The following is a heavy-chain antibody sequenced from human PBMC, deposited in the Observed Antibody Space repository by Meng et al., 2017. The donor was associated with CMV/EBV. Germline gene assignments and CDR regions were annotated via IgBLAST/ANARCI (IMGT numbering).Heavy chain of an antibody. D-gene: IGHD1-26*01. CDR3: AREPYSGSYYFDY. CDR2: IWYDGSNK. J-gene: IGHJ4*02. Sequence: CAASGFTFSSYGMHWVRQAPGKGLEWAAVIWYDGSNKYYADSVKGRFTISRDNSKNTLYLQMNSLRAEDTAVYYCAREPYSGSYYFDYWGQGTLVTVSS. CDR1: GFTFSSYG. V-gene: IGHV3-33*01.